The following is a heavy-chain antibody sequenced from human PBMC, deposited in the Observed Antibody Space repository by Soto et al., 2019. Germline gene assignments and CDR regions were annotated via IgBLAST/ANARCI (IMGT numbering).Heavy chain of an antibody. CDR1: GGSISSSDYY. V-gene: IGHV4-39*01. J-gene: IGHJ2*01. D-gene: IGHD6-13*01. CDR3: ARSRIAAAGHKYFDL. CDR2: IYYSGST. Sequence: SETLSLTCTVSGGSISSSDYYWGWIRQPPGKGLEWIGSIYYSGSTYYNPSLKSRVTISVDTSKNQFSLKLSSVTAADTAVYYCARSRIAAAGHKYFDLWGRGTLVTVSS.